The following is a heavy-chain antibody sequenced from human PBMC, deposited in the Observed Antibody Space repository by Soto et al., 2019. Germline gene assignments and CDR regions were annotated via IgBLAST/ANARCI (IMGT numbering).Heavy chain of an antibody. V-gene: IGHV3-30-3*01. Sequence: GGSLRLSCAASGFTFSSYAMHWVRQAPGKGLEWVGIVSSDGSSQYHADSVKGRFTISRDNSKNTLYSQMNSLSSEDTAVYYCAREVAAPSDYYGLDVWGQGTTVTVS. CDR1: GFTFSSYA. J-gene: IGHJ6*02. D-gene: IGHD2-15*01. CDR3: AREVAAPSDYYGLDV. CDR2: VSSDGSSQ.